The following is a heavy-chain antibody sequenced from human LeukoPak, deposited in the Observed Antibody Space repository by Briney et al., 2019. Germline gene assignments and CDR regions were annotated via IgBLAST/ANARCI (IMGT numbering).Heavy chain of an antibody. CDR2: ISGSGGST. J-gene: IGHJ4*02. CDR3: AKALIGVRFLEWLFLDY. Sequence: GGSLRLSCAASGFTVSSNYMSWVRQAPGKGLKWVSAISGSGGSTYYADSVKGRFAISRDNSKNTLYLQMNSLRAEDTAVYYCAKALIGVRFLEWLFLDYWGQGTLVTVSS. V-gene: IGHV3-23*01. D-gene: IGHD3-3*01. CDR1: GFTVSSNY.